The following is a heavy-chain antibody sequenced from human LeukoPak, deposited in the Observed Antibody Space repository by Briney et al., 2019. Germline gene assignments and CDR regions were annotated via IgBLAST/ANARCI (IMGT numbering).Heavy chain of an antibody. V-gene: IGHV4-59*01. J-gene: IGHJ4*02. CDR3: ASAYCGGDCYGFPYYFDY. CDR1: GGSISSYY. CDR2: IYYSGST. D-gene: IGHD2-21*02. Sequence: SETLSLTCTVSGGSISSYYWSWIRQPPGKGLEWIGYIYYSGSTNCNPSLKSRVTISVDTSKNQFSLKLSSVTAADTAVYYCASAYCGGDCYGFPYYFDYWGQGTLVTVSS.